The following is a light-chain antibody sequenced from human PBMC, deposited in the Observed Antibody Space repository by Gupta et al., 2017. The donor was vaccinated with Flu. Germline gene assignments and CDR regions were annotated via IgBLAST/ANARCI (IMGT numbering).Light chain of an antibody. V-gene: IGKV3-20*01. Sequence: EIVLTQSPDTLSLSPGQRATLSCRASQSVSSSYFAWYQQKPGQAPRLLMYGASNRAIGIPDRFSGSGYGTDFTLTISRLEAEDFAVYYCQQYGSSRYSFGQGTKLEI. J-gene: IGKJ2*03. CDR3: QQYGSSRYS. CDR2: GAS. CDR1: QSVSSSY.